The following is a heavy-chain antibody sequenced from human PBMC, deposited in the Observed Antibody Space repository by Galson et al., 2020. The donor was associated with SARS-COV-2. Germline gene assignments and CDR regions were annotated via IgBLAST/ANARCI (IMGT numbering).Heavy chain of an antibody. CDR1: GGSISSGGYY. Sequence: SQTLSPTCTVSGGSISSGGYYWSWIRQHPGKGLEWIWYIYYSGSTSYNPSLKSRVTISVDPSKNQFSLKLSSVTAADTAVYYCARDPIRGITIVGVVKSLGGMDVWGQGTTVTVSS. CDR3: ARDPIRGITIVGVVKSLGGMDV. V-gene: IGHV4-31*03. J-gene: IGHJ6*02. D-gene: IGHD3-3*01. CDR2: IYYSGST.